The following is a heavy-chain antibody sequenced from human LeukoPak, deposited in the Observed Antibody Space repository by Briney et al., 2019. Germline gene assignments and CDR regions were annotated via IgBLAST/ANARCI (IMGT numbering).Heavy chain of an antibody. CDR1: GFTFSSYW. Sequence: GGSLRLSCAASGFTFSSYWMSWVRQAPGKGLEWVANIKQDGSEKYYVDSVKGRFTISRDNAKNSLYLQMNSLETEDTALYYCTADVAEYDPYSLDQWGQGTLVTVSS. CDR2: IKQDGSEK. D-gene: IGHD6-6*01. CDR3: TADVAEYDPYSLDQ. V-gene: IGHV3-7*05. J-gene: IGHJ4*02.